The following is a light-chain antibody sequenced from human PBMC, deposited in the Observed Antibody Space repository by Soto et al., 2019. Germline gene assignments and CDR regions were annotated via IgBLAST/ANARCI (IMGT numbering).Light chain of an antibody. CDR2: GNS. Sequence: QSVLTQPPSVSGAPGQRVTISCTGSSSNIGAGYDVHWYQQLPGTAPKLLIYGNSNRPSGVPDRFSGSKSGTSASLAITGLHAEDEADYYCQSSDSSLSVVFGGGTKLTVL. CDR3: QSSDSSLSVV. V-gene: IGLV1-40*01. CDR1: SSNIGAGYD. J-gene: IGLJ2*01.